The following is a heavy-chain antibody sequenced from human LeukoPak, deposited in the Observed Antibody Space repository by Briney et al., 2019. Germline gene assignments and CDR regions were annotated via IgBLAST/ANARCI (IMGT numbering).Heavy chain of an antibody. CDR1: GFTFSSYE. Sequence: GGSLRLSCAASGFTFSSYEMNWVRQAPGKGLEWVSYISSSGSTIYYADSVKGRFTVSKDNAKNSLYLQMSSLRAEDTAVYYCARVESSGPRDYWGQGTLVTVSS. D-gene: IGHD6-19*01. V-gene: IGHV3-48*03. CDR2: ISSSGSTI. CDR3: ARVESSGPRDY. J-gene: IGHJ4*02.